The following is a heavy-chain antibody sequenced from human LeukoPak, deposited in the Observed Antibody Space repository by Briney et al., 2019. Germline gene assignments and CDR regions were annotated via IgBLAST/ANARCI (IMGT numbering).Heavy chain of an antibody. V-gene: IGHV3-48*03. D-gene: IGHD2-2*01. CDR1: GFTFSSYE. CDR3: AEDAPIVVVPAAPGDYGMDV. J-gene: IGHJ6*02. CDR2: ISSSGGSI. Sequence: ARGSLRLSCTASGFTFSSYEMNWVRQAPGKGLEWVSYISSSGGSIYYADSVEGRFTISRDNAKNSVYLQMNSLRAEDTAVYYCAEDAPIVVVPAAPGDYGMDVWGQGTTVTVSS.